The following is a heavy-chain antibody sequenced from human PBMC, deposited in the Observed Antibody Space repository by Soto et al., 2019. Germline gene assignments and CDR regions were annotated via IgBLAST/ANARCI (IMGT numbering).Heavy chain of an antibody. CDR3: ARDTNGLCY. V-gene: IGHV3-74*01. CDR2: INTDGSST. Sequence: EVQLVESGGGLVQPGGSLRLSCAASGFTFSSHWLHWVRQAPGKGLVWVARINTDGSSTSYAESVEGRFTISRDNARSTLELQLDGLRAEDTAVYYCARDTNGLCYWGQGTLVTVSS. D-gene: IGHD2-21*01. CDR1: GFTFSSHW. J-gene: IGHJ4*02.